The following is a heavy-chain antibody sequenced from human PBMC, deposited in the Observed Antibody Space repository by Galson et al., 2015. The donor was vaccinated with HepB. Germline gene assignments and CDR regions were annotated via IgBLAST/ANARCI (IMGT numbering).Heavy chain of an antibody. CDR2: ISYDGSNK. CDR1: GFPFSSYA. V-gene: IGHV3-30*04. CDR3: ARDSESSGYYPSYYFDY. D-gene: IGHD3-22*01. Sequence: SLRLSCAASGFPFSSYAMHWVRQAPGKGLEWVAVISYDGSNKYYADSVKGRFTISRDNSKNTLYLQMNSLRAEDTAVFYCARDSESSGYYPSYYFDYWGQGTLVTVSS. J-gene: IGHJ4*02.